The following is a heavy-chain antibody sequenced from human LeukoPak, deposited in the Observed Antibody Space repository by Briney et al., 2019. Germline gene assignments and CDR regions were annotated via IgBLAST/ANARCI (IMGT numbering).Heavy chain of an antibody. V-gene: IGHV3-7*01. D-gene: IGHD3-22*01. CDR3: AGSRSGYYEDY. CDR2: IKEDGSEK. J-gene: IGHJ4*02. CDR1: GFTFSSYG. Sequence: PGGSLRLSCAASGFTFSSYGMHWVRQAPGKGLEWVANIKEDGSEKYYVDSVKGRFTISRDNAKNSLSLQVNSLSAEDTAVYYCAGSRSGYYEDYWGQGTLVTVSS.